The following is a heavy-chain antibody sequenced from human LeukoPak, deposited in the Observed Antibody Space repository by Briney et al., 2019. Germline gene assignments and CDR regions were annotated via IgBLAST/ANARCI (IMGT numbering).Heavy chain of an antibody. CDR2: IYYSGST. CDR3: ASAKLRYFDWLPDAFDI. V-gene: IGHV4-59*08. Sequence: SETLSLTCTVSGGSISSYYWSWIRQHPGKGLEWIGYIYYSGSTNYNPSLKSRVTISVDTSKNQFSLKLSSVTAADTAVYYCASAKLRYFDWLPDAFDIWGQGTMVTVSS. J-gene: IGHJ3*02. CDR1: GGSISSYY. D-gene: IGHD3-9*01.